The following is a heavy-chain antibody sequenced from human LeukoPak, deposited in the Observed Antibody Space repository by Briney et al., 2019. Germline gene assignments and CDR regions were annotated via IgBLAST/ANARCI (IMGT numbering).Heavy chain of an antibody. CDR1: GGSISSGGYS. J-gene: IGHJ6*02. CDR2: IYHSGST. Sequence: PSQTLSLTCAVSGGSISSGGYSWSWIRQPPGKGLEWIGYIYHSGSTYYNPSLKSRVTISVDRSKNQFSLKLSSVTAADTAVYYCARDRTTALKYYYYGMDVWGQGTTVTVSS. CDR3: ARDRTTALKYYYYGMDV. V-gene: IGHV4-30-2*01. D-gene: IGHD4-17*01.